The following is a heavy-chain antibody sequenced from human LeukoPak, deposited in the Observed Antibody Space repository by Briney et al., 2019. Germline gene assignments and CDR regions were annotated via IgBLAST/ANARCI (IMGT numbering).Heavy chain of an antibody. CDR2: ISAYNGNT. CDR3: ARDGPGGDTEDWFGP. CDR1: GYTFTSYG. D-gene: IGHD5-18*01. V-gene: IGHV1-18*01. Sequence: ASVKVSCKASGYTFTSYGISWVRQAPGQGLEWMGWISAYNGNTNYAQKLQGRVTMTTDTSTSTAYMELRSLRSDDTAVYYCARDGPGGDTEDWFGPWGQGTLVTVSS. J-gene: IGHJ5*02.